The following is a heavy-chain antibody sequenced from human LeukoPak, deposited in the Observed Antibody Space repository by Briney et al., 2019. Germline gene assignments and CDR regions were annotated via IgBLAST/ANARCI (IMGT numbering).Heavy chain of an antibody. J-gene: IGHJ6*04. CDR2: INWNGGST. Sequence: GGPLRLSCSASGFTFDDYGMSWVRQAPGKGLEWVSGINWNGGSTAYADSVKGRFTISRDNAKNSLYLQMNSLRAEDTAVYYCAELGITMIGGVWGKGTTVTISS. V-gene: IGHV3-20*04. D-gene: IGHD3-10*02. CDR3: AELGITMIGGV. CDR1: GFTFDDYG.